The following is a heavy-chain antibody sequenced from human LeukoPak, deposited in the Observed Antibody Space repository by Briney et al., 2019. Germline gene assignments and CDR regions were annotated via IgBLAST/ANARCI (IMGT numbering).Heavy chain of an antibody. CDR3: AKRSTGYYFDS. J-gene: IGHJ4*02. CDR1: GFTFSNSI. Sequence: GGSLRLSCAGSGFTFSNSILSWVRQAPGKGLEWLSTFSGNDGYTYYADSVKGRFTISRDNSKNTVYLQMNSLRAGDTANYYCAKRSTGYYFDSWGQGTLVTVSS. D-gene: IGHD2-2*01. CDR2: FSGNDGYT. V-gene: IGHV3-23*01.